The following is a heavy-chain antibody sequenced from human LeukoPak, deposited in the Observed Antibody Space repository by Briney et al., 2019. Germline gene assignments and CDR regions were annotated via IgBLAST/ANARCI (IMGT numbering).Heavy chain of an antibody. D-gene: IGHD1-26*01. Sequence: PGRSLRLSCVVSAFPFSTYWMHWVRQAPGKGLVWVSRIKTDGSTTNFADSVKGRFTISRDNAKNTLYLQMNSLRAEDTAVYYCARGSMGAYEPFDYWGQGTLVTVSS. CDR2: IKTDGSTT. CDR1: AFPFSTYW. V-gene: IGHV3-74*01. CDR3: ARGSMGAYEPFDY. J-gene: IGHJ4*02.